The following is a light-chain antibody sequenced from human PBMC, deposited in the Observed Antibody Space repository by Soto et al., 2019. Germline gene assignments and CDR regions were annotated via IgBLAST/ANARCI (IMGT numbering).Light chain of an antibody. V-gene: IGKV3-20*01. CDR2: GAS. CDR3: QQYGTSPLT. Sequence: DTVLTQSPGTLSLSPGDSATLSCRASQSVSSSYLAWYQQKPGQAPRLLIFGASSRATGIPDRFSGSGSGTDYTLTIITLEPEDFAVYYCQQYGTSPLTFGGGTKVEIK. J-gene: IGKJ4*01. CDR1: QSVSSSY.